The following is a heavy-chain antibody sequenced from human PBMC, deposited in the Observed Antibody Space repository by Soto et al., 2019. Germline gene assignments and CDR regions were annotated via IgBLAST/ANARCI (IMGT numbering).Heavy chain of an antibody. J-gene: IGHJ5*02. D-gene: IGHD1-26*01. CDR3: ARSLGPVGANGILVDP. CDR2: ISAYNGNT. V-gene: IGHV1-18*01. CDR1: GYTFTSYG. Sequence: ASVKVSCKASGYTFTSYGISWVRQAPGQGLEWMGWISAYNGNTNYAQKLQGRVTMTTDTSTSTAYMELRSLRSDDTAVYYCARSLGPVGANGILVDPWGQGTLVTVS.